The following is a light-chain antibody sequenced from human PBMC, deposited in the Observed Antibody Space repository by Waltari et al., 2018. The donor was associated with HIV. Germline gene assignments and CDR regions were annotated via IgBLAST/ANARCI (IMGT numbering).Light chain of an antibody. CDR3: QQDNNWPPGYT. Sequence: ETVMTQSPATLFVSPGETATLLCRASQGISSHLAWYQQTPGQSPRLLMYDASTRATGIPARFSGSGSGTEFTLTISSLQSEDFAVYYCQQDNNWPPGYTFGQGTKLQIK. CDR1: QGISSH. J-gene: IGKJ2*01. CDR2: DAS. V-gene: IGKV3-15*01.